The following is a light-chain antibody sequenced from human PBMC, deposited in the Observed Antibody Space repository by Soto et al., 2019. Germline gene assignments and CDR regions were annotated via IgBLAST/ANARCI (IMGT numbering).Light chain of an antibody. Sequence: EIVMTQSPATLSVYPGERATLSCRASQSVTSDYLAWYQQKPGQAPRLLIHGASSRATGIPDRFSGSGSGTDFTLSISRLEPEDFAVYYCQQYGRPFGQGTKVDIK. CDR1: QSVTSDY. CDR2: GAS. V-gene: IGKV3-20*01. CDR3: QQYGRP. J-gene: IGKJ1*01.